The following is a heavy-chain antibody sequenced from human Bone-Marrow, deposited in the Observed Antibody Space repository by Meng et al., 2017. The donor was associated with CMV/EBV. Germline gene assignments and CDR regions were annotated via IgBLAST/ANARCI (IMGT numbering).Heavy chain of an antibody. V-gene: IGHV3-66*02. Sequence: GESLKISCVASGFSVSYSYMNWVRQAPGKGLEWISVMWTDGNPYYADSVKGRFTISRDNSKNTVYLQMNSLRTEDTALYFCVPDIVIVPVSYWGQGTLVTVSS. D-gene: IGHD2-2*01. CDR3: VPDIVIVPVSY. CDR1: GFSVSYSY. CDR2: MWTDGNP. J-gene: IGHJ4*02.